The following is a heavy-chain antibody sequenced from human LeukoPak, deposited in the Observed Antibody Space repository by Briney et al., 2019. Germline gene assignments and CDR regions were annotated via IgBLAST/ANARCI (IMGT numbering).Heavy chain of an antibody. D-gene: IGHD4-17*01. Sequence: GRSLRLSCAASEFTFSTYGMHWVRQAPAKGLEWVAVISYDGSNKYYADSVKGRFTISRDNSMNTLDLQMNSLRVEDTAVYYCAKNYGDYGDYYAMDVWGQGTTVTVSS. CDR2: ISYDGSNK. CDR3: AKNYGDYGDYYAMDV. J-gene: IGHJ6*02. CDR1: EFTFSTYG. V-gene: IGHV3-30*18.